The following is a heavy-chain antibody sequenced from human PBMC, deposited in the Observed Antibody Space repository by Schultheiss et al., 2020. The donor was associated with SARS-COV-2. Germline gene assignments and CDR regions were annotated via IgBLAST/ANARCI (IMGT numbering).Heavy chain of an antibody. Sequence: GGSLRLSCAASGFTFSRYGMQWVRQAPGKGLEWVAVIWYDGSNKYYADSVKGRFTISRDNSKNTLYLQMNSLRLEDTAVYYCARARGAAFSSRPQRRVFDPWGQGTLVTVSS. J-gene: IGHJ5*02. V-gene: IGHV3-33*01. CDR2: IWYDGSNK. CDR3: ARARGAAFSSRPQRRVFDP. D-gene: IGHD3-10*01. CDR1: GFTFSRYG.